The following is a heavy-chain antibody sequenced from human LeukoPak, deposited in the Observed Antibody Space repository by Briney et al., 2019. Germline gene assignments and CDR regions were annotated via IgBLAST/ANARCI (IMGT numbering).Heavy chain of an antibody. CDR3: ARDAALRGNLRAYYFDY. J-gene: IGHJ4*02. D-gene: IGHD1-7*01. V-gene: IGHV3-48*03. CDR2: ISSSGSTM. Sequence: GGSLRLSCAASGFTFSSYEMTWVRQVPGKGLEWLSYISSSGSTMDYADSVKGRFTISRDNAKNSLYLQMNSLTAEDTAVYYCARDAALRGNLRAYYFDYWGQGTLVTVSS. CDR1: GFTFSSYE.